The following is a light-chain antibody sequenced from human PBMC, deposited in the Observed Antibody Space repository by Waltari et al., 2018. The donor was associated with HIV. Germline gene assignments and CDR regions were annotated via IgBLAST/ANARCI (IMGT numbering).Light chain of an antibody. CDR2: EVS. J-gene: IGLJ2*01. V-gene: IGLV2-14*01. Sequence: QSALTQPASVSGSPGQSITISCTGTSSDVGGYNYVSWYQQHPGKAPKLMIYEVSSRPSGVSSRFCATKSGTTASLTIAGLQAEDEADYYCSSYTSSSTLVFGGGTKLTVL. CDR3: SSYTSSSTLV. CDR1: SSDVGGYNY.